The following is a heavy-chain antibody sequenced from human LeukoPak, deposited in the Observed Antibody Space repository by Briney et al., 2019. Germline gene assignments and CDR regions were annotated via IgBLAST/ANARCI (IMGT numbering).Heavy chain of an antibody. V-gene: IGHV1-69*05. Sequence: WASVKVSCKASGGTFSSYAISWVRQAPGQGLEWMGGIIPIFGTANYAQKFQGRVTITTDESTSTAYMELSSLRSEGTAVYYCARLIAAAGSRAYYYYYMDVWGKGTTVTVSS. D-gene: IGHD6-13*01. CDR3: ARLIAAAGSRAYYYYYMDV. CDR2: IIPIFGTA. J-gene: IGHJ6*03. CDR1: GGTFSSYA.